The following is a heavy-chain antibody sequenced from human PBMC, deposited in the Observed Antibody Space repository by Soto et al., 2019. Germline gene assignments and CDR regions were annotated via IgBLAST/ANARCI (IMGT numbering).Heavy chain of an antibody. Sequence: SETLSLTCTVYGGSISSVCYSWSWIRQSPEKGLEWFGCIYATGSTYYHPSLKSRVTISIDTSRNQFSLNLTSVTAAATDVYYCARAPPDSSPGLDLWGQGTTVTVSS. CDR2: IYATGST. CDR1: GGSISSVCYS. J-gene: IGHJ6*02. CDR3: ARAPPDSSPGLDL. V-gene: IGHV4-30-2*06.